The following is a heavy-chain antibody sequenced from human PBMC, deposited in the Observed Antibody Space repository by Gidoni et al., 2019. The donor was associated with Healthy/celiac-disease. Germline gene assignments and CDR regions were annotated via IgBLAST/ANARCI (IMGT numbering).Heavy chain of an antibody. V-gene: IGHV5-51*01. CDR1: GYSFTSYW. CDR2: IYPGDSDT. Sequence: EVQLVQSGAEVKKPGESLKISCKGSGYSFTSYWIGWVRQMPGKGLEWMGIIYPGDSDTRYSPSFQGQVTISADKSISTAYLQWSSLKASDTAMYYCARQSPYFPADYDILTGYYRWWEFDYWGQGTLVTVSS. J-gene: IGHJ4*02. D-gene: IGHD3-9*01. CDR3: ARQSPYFPADYDILTGYYRWWEFDY.